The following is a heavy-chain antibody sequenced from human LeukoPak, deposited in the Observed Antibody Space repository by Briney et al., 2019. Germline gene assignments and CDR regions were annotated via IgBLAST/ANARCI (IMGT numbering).Heavy chain of an antibody. D-gene: IGHD3-22*01. J-gene: IGHJ4*02. Sequence: PGGSLRLSCAASGFTFSSYGMHWVRQAPGKGLEGVAVIWYGGSNKYYADSVKGRFTISRDNSKNTLYLQMNSLGAEDTAVYYCAKPGYYYDSSGYYIDYWGQGTLVTVSS. V-gene: IGHV3-33*06. CDR3: AKPGYYYDSSGYYIDY. CDR1: GFTFSSYG. CDR2: IWYGGSNK.